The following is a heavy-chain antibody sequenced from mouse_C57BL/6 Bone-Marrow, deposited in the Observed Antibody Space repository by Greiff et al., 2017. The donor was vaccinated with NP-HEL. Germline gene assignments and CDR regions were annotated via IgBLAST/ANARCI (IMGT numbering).Heavy chain of an antibody. CDR2: IDPSDSYN. CDR3: AMVTSPFAY. Sequence: QVQLQQPGAELVMPGASVKLSCKASGYTFTSYWMHWVKQRPGQGLEWIGEIDPSDSYNNYNQKFKGKSTLTVDKSSSTAYMQLSSLPSEDSAVYYCAMVTSPFAYWGQGTLVTVSA. J-gene: IGHJ3*01. V-gene: IGHV1-69*01. CDR1: GYTFTSYW. D-gene: IGHD2-2*01.